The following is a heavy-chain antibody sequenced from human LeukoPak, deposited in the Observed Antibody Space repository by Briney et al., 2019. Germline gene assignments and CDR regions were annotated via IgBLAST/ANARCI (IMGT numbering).Heavy chain of an antibody. V-gene: IGHV1-2*02. CDR2: INPNSGGT. CDR3: ARDLVYYYDSSGYYVSAFDI. D-gene: IGHD3-22*01. J-gene: IGHJ3*02. CDR1: GYTFTGYY. Sequence: ASVTVSCKASGYTFTGYYIHWVRQAPGQGLEWMGWINPNSGGTNYAQKFQGRVTMTRDTSISTAYMELSRLRSDDTAVFYCARDLVYYYDSSGYYVSAFDIWGQGTMVTVSS.